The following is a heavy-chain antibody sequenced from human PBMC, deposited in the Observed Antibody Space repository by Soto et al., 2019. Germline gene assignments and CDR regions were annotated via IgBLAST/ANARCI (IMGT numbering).Heavy chain of an antibody. CDR3: ARVVVQLPDY. J-gene: IGHJ4*02. CDR2: ISNRGGTI. V-gene: IGHV3-11*01. D-gene: IGHD2-2*01. CDR1: GFTFSDYY. Sequence: NPGGSLRLSCTASGFTFSDYYMNWIRQVPGKGLEWVSYISNRGGTIFYADSVKGRFTISRDNARNSVYLQMESLTVEDTAVYYCARVVVQLPDYWGQGTLVTVSS.